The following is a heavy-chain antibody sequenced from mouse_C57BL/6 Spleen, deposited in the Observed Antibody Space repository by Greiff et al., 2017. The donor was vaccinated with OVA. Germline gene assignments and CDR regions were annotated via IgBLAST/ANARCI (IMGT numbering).Heavy chain of an antibody. CDR3: ARKELSGFAY. J-gene: IGHJ3*01. CDR1: GYTFTSYW. CDR2: INPSDSYT. Sequence: QVQLKQPGAELVMPGASVKLSCKASGYTFTSYWMHWVKQRPGQGLEWIGEINPSDSYTNYNQKFKGKSTLTVDKSSSTAYMQLSSLTSEDSAVYYCARKELSGFAYWGQGTLVTVSA. V-gene: IGHV1-69*01.